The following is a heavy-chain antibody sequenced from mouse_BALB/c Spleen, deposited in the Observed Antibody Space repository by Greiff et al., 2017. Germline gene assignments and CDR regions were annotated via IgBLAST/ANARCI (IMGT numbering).Heavy chain of an antibody. CDR1: GFTFSSYA. Sequence: DVMLVESGGGLVKPGGSLKLSCAASGFTFSSYAMSWVRQTPEKRLEWVATISSGGSYTYYPDSVKGRFTISRDNAKNTLYLQMSSLRSEDTAMYYCAGPYDYDSYWGQGTLVTVSA. V-gene: IGHV5-9-1*01. J-gene: IGHJ3*01. CDR2: ISSGGSYT. D-gene: IGHD2-4*01. CDR3: AGPYDYDSY.